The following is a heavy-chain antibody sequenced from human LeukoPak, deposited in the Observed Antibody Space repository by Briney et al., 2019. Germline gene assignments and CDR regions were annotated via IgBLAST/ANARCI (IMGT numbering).Heavy chain of an antibody. CDR1: GYTFTDYY. CDR3: ARRYCSSTNCYYFDY. CDR2: INANRGGA. D-gene: IGHD2-2*01. Sequence: GASLKVSCKASGYTFTDYYMHWVRQAPGQGLEWMGWINANRGGANYAQRFQGRVTMTRDTSITTAYMELSRLKSDDTAVYYCARRYCSSTNCYYFDYWGQGTLVTVSS. V-gene: IGHV1-2*02. J-gene: IGHJ4*02.